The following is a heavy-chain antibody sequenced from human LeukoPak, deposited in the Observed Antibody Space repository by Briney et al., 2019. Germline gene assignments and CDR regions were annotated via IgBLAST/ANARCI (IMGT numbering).Heavy chain of an antibody. CDR1: GFTFSSYC. CDR2: ISYDGSNK. V-gene: IGHV3-30*18. Sequence: GGSLRLSCAASGFTFSSYCMHWARQAPGKGLEWVAVISYDGSNKYYADSVKGRFTISRDNSKNTLYLQMNSLRAEDTAVYYCAKSIFFCSGGSCPVDYWGQGTLVTVSS. CDR3: AKSIFFCSGGSCPVDY. J-gene: IGHJ4*02. D-gene: IGHD2-15*01.